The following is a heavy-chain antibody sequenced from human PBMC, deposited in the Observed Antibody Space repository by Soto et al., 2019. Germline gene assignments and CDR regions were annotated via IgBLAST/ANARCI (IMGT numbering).Heavy chain of an antibody. CDR2: INHSGST. J-gene: IGHJ5*02. CDR3: ARASVKYCSGGSCYLNWFDP. V-gene: IGHV4-34*01. Sequence: SETLSLTCAVYGGSFSGYYWSWIRQPPGKGLEWIGEINHSGSTNYNPSLKGRVTISVDTSKNQFSLKLSSVTAADTAVYYCARASVKYCSGGSCYLNWFDPWGQGTLVTVSS. D-gene: IGHD2-15*01. CDR1: GGSFSGYY.